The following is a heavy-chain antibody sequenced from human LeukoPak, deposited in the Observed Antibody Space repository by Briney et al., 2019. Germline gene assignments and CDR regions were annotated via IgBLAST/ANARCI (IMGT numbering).Heavy chain of an antibody. J-gene: IGHJ4*02. CDR1: GFTFSGYE. CDR2: ISSSGSTK. V-gene: IGHV3-48*03. D-gene: IGHD1-26*01. Sequence: GGSLRLSRAASGFTFSGYEMNWVRQAPGKGLEWVSYISSSGSTKYYADSVKGRFTISRDNAKNSLYLQMNSLRAEDTAVYYCARTGGSYPYYFAYWGQGTLVTVSS. CDR3: ARTGGSYPYYFAY.